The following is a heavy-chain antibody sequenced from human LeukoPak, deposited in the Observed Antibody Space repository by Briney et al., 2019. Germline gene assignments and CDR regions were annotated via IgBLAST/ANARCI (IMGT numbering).Heavy chain of an antibody. Sequence: IPSETLSLTCIVSGGSVSSGSYYWSWIRQPPGKGLEWIGYIYYSGSTNYNPSLKSRVTISVDTSKNQFSLKLSSVTAADTAVYYCARYDRRINYWGQGTLVTVSS. D-gene: IGHD1-1*01. J-gene: IGHJ4*02. CDR3: ARYDRRINY. V-gene: IGHV4-61*01. CDR2: IYYSGST. CDR1: GGSVSSGSYY.